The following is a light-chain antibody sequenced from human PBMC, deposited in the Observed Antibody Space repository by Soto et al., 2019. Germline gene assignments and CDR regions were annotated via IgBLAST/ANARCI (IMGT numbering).Light chain of an antibody. CDR3: QSYDSRLSAVV. CDR2: GST. V-gene: IGLV1-40*01. CDR1: SSNIGAGYD. Sequence: QSVLTQPPSVSGAPGQRVTISCTRSSSNIGAGYDVHWYQQFPGTAPKLLLYGSTNRPSGVPDRFSGSKSGTSASLAIAGLQTDDEADYYCQSYDSRLSAVVFGGGTKVTVL. J-gene: IGLJ2*01.